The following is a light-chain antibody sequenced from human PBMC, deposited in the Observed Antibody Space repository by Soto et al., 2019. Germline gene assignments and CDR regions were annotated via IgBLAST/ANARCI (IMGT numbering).Light chain of an antibody. CDR2: DAS. V-gene: IGKV1-5*01. CDR1: QSISSW. Sequence: EDRFTVTCRASQSISSWLAWYQKKKGKAPKILIYDASSLESGVPSRLRGSGYGTEFTLTLRSRKSDEFDTYFCEAPNSDPGGFARGTRVEIK. J-gene: IGKJ5*01. CDR3: EAPNSDPGG.